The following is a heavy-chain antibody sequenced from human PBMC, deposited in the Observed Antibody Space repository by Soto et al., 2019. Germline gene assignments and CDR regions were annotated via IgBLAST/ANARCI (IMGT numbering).Heavy chain of an antibody. CDR3: ARGCSGGSCYSIWFDY. CDR1: GFTFSTYA. V-gene: IGHV3-23*01. D-gene: IGHD2-15*01. J-gene: IGHJ4*02. CDR2: ITDSGTDT. Sequence: PGGSLRLSCVASGFTFSTYAMNWVRQAPGKGLDWVSLITDSGTDTYYADSVKGRFTISGDNSKNTLSLQMNSLRAEDTAVYYCARGCSGGSCYSIWFDYWGQGTQVTVSS.